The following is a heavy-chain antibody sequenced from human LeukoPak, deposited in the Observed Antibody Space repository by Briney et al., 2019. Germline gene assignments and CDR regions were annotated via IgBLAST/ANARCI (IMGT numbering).Heavy chain of an antibody. D-gene: IGHD5-18*01. CDR3: AREDVDTAMAIDY. Sequence: PSETLSLTCTVSGYSISSGYYWGWIRQPPGKGLEWIGSIYHSGSTYYDPSLKSRVTISVDTSKNQFSLKLSSVTAADTAVYYCAREDVDTAMAIDYWGQGTLVTVSS. J-gene: IGHJ4*02. V-gene: IGHV4-38-2*02. CDR2: IYHSGST. CDR1: GYSISSGYY.